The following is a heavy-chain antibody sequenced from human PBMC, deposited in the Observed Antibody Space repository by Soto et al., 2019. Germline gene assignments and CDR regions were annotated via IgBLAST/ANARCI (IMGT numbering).Heavy chain of an antibody. Sequence: ASVKVSCKASGFDFGSFGIQFLRQTRGRGLEWIGWIVVTSGRTNYARQFQGRVAFSRDMSSTTAYMDLYDLKSDDTAVYFCSADHPHTAIGWPVWGQGTTVTVSS. J-gene: IGHJ6*02. CDR2: IVVTSGRT. V-gene: IGHV1-58*02. CDR3: SADHPHTAIGWPV. CDR1: GFDFGSFG.